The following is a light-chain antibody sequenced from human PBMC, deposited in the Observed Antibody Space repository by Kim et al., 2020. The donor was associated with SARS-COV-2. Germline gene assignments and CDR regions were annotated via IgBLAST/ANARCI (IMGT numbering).Light chain of an antibody. CDR2: EAS. CDR1: QSISSH. Sequence: AAVGDRVTITCRASQSISSHLAWYQQKPGRAPELLIYEASTLESGVPARFSGSGSGTEFTLSISSLQPDDFATYYCQQYESSPWTFGRGTKVDIK. CDR3: QQYESSPWT. V-gene: IGKV1-5*03. J-gene: IGKJ1*01.